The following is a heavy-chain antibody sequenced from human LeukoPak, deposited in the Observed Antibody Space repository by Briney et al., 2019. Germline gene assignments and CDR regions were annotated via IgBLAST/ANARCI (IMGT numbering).Heavy chain of an antibody. CDR2: INHSGST. CDR1: GGSFSGYY. Sequence: SETLSLTCAGYGGSFSGYYWSWIRQPPGKGLEWIGEINHSGSTNYNPSLKSRVTISVDTSKNQFSLKLSSVTAADTAVYYCARGPPSAVYDYWGQGTLVTVSS. CDR3: ARGPPSAVYDY. D-gene: IGHD1-14*01. J-gene: IGHJ4*02. V-gene: IGHV4-34*01.